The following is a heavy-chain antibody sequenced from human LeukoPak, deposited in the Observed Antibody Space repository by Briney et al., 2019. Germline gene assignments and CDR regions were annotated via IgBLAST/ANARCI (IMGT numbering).Heavy chain of an antibody. J-gene: IGHJ3*02. CDR1: GYSFTSYW. CDR3: ATPLLGAAGPPQDAFDI. D-gene: IGHD6-13*01. V-gene: IGHV5-10-1*01. Sequence: HGESLKISCKGSGYSFTSYWISWVRQMPGKGLEWMGRIDPSDSYTNYGPSFQGHVTISADKSISTAYLQWSSLKASDTAMYYCATPLLGAAGPPQDAFDIWAQGTMVTVSS. CDR2: IDPSDSYT.